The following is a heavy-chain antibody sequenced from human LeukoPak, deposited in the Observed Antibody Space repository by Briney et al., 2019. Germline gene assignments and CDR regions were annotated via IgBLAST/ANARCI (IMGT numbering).Heavy chain of an antibody. Sequence: SETLSLTCTVSGGSISGYYWSWIRQSPGKGLEWIGYIYYSGSTNYNPSLKSRVAISGDTSTNQFSLKLSSVTAADTAIFYCARLRPLLDQLLYFAFDSWGQGTLVTVSS. V-gene: IGHV4-59*08. D-gene: IGHD2-2*02. J-gene: IGHJ4*02. CDR3: ARLRPLLDQLLYFAFDS. CDR1: GGSISGYY. CDR2: IYYSGST.